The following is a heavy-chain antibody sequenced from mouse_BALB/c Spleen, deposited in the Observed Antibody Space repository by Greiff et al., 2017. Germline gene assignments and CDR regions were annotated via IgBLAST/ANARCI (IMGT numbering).Heavy chain of an antibody. V-gene: IGHV1-54*01. D-gene: IGHD2-4*01. CDR1: GYAFTNYL. J-gene: IGHJ3*01. CDR3: ARHYDYSWFAY. Sequence: VQLQQSGAELVRPGTSVKVSCKASGYAFTNYLIEWVKQRPGQGLEWIGVINPGSGGTNYNEKFKGKATLTADKSSSTAYMQLSSLTSDDSAVYFCARHYDYSWFAYWGQGTLVTVSA. CDR2: INPGSGGT.